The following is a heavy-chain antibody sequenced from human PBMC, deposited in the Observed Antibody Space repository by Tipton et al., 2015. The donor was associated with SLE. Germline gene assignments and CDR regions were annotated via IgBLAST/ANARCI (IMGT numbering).Heavy chain of an antibody. D-gene: IGHD3-10*01. V-gene: IGHV4-59*01. CDR3: ARAAVLSGMNMVRGRLEDYSYSFMDV. CDR1: SGSFSNYY. CDR2: INHNGFT. J-gene: IGHJ6*03. Sequence: LRLSCTVSSGSFSNYYWTWIRQSPGKGLDWIGSINHNGFTNYSPSLMGRVTMSVDTSNGHFSLDLTSVTSADTAVYFCARAAVLSGMNMVRGRLEDYSYSFMDVWGKGTTVTV.